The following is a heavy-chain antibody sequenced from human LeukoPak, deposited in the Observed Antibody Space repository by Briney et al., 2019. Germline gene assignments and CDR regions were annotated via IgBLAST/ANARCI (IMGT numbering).Heavy chain of an antibody. CDR2: ISSSSSTV. D-gene: IGHD6-19*01. CDR3: AKDRIYSSGWYYYFDY. Sequence: GGSLRLSCAASGFTFSSYSMNWVRQAPGKGLEWVSYISSSSSTVYYADSVKGRFTISRDNSKNTLYLQMNSLRAEDTAVYYCAKDRIYSSGWYYYFDYWGQGTLVTVSS. J-gene: IGHJ4*02. CDR1: GFTFSSYS. V-gene: IGHV3-48*01.